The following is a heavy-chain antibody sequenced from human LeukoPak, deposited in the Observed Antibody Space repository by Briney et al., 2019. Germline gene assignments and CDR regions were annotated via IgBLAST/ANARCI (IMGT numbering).Heavy chain of an antibody. CDR2: INQDETEK. V-gene: IGHV3-7*01. Sequence: TGGSLRLSCAASGFTFSSYWMHWVRQAPGKGLEWVANINQDETEKYYVDSVKGRFTISRDNAENSLYLQMNSLRVEDTAVYYCARNMDVWGQGTTVTVSS. CDR3: ARNMDV. CDR1: GFTFSSYW. J-gene: IGHJ6*02.